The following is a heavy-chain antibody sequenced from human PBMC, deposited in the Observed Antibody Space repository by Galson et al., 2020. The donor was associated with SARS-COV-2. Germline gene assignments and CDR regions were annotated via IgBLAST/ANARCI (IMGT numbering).Heavy chain of an antibody. CDR1: GFSFSEHY. Sequence: GESLKISCAASGFSFSEHYMTWLRQAPGKGPEWLSYISSNSRFTKYADSVKGRFTISGDDAKKSVYLQMNSLRAEDTGVYYCARATIGDGGDDAFDIWGQGTMVTVSS. V-gene: IGHV3-11*06. J-gene: IGHJ3*02. CDR3: ARATIGDGGDDAFDI. D-gene: IGHD3-16*01. CDR2: ISSNSRFT.